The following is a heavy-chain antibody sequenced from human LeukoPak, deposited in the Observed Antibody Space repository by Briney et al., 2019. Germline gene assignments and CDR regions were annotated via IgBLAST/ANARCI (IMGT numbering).Heavy chain of an antibody. CDR3: AKRRAKYSSSAGVGI. V-gene: IGHV3-23*01. CDR1: GFTFSGYA. Sequence: GGSLRLSCAASGFTFSGYAMSWVRQAPGKGLEWVSAISGSGGSTYYADSVKGRFTISRDNSKNTLYLQMNSLRAEDTAVYYCAKRRAKYSSSAGVGIWGQGTMVTVSS. CDR2: ISGSGGST. J-gene: IGHJ3*02. D-gene: IGHD6-6*01.